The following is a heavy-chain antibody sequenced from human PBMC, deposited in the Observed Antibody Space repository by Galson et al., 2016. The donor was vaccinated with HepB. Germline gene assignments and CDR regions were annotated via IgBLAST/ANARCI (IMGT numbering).Heavy chain of an antibody. Sequence: SVKVSCKASGYSFTNYYIHWLRRAPGEGLEWVGIINPSGGSTGYAQKFQGRVTMTRDTSTSIVYMDRTSLRSEDTAVYYCARDRGYSSHFDSWGQGALVTVSS. D-gene: IGHD2-15*01. CDR1: GYSFTNYY. J-gene: IGHJ4*02. V-gene: IGHV1-46*01. CDR2: INPSGGST. CDR3: ARDRGYSSHFDS.